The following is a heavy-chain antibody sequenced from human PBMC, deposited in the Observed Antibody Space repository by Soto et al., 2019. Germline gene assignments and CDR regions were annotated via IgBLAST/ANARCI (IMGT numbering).Heavy chain of an antibody. D-gene: IGHD7-27*01. CDR3: ARDRELGMGPDAFDI. CDR1: GYTFTGYY. V-gene: IGHV1-2*04. J-gene: IGHJ3*02. Sequence: ASVKVSCKASGYTFTGYYMHWGRQAPGQGLEWMGWINPNSGGTNYAQKFQGWVTMTRDTSISTAYMELSRLRSDDTAVYYCARDRELGMGPDAFDIWGQGTMVTVSS. CDR2: INPNSGGT.